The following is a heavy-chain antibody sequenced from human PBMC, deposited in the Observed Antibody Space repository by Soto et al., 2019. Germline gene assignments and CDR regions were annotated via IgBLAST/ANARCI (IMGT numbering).Heavy chain of an antibody. Sequence: SETLSLTCAVYGGSFSGYHWSWIRQPPGKGLAWIGEINHSRSTDYNPSLKSRVTISVDTSKNQFSLKLSSVTAADTAVYYCARGDYDFWRGSWSKYYYYGMDVWGQGSTDTVSS. CDR3: ARGDYDFWRGSWSKYYYYGMDV. V-gene: IGHV4-34*01. CDR1: GGSFSGYH. D-gene: IGHD3-3*01. CDR2: INHSRST. J-gene: IGHJ6*02.